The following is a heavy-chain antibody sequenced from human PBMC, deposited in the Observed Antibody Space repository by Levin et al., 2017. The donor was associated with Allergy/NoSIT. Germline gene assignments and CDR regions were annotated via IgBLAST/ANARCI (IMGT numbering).Heavy chain of an antibody. CDR3: AKGHIQVYSPTGYGMDV. Sequence: GESLKISCAASGFTFSNYAMSWVRQAPGKGLEWVSAISGSGGSTYYADSVKGRFSISRDNSKNMLYLQMNSLRAEDAAEYYCAKGHIQVYSPTGYGMDVWGQGTTGTVSS. CDR2: ISGSGGST. CDR1: GFTFSNYA. D-gene: IGHD5-18*01. J-gene: IGHJ6*02. V-gene: IGHV3-23*01.